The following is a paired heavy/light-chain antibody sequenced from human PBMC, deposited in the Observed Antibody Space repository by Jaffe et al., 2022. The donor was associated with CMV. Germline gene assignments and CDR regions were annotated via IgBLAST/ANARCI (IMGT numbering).Heavy chain of an antibody. Sequence: EVQLVESGGDLVQPGGSLRLSCTVSEFTFSNYWMTWVRQAPGKGLEWVGSIKEDGTEKYYVDSVKGRFTISRDNTKNSLYLQMNSLRAEDTAVYYCARGRTGTYWGQGTLVTVSS. CDR2: IKEDGTEK. D-gene: IGHD7-27*01. V-gene: IGHV3-7*01. CDR3: ARGRTGTY. J-gene: IGHJ4*02. CDR1: EFTFSNYW.
Light chain of an antibody. CDR1: QSLVYSDGNTY. Sequence: DVVMTQSPLSLPVTLGQPASISCRSSQSLVYSDGNTYLNWFQQRPGQSPRRLIYRASNRDSGVPDRFSGSGSGTDFTLKISRVEAEDVGVYYCMQAIYWPGTFGQGTKVEIK. CDR2: RAS. J-gene: IGKJ1*01. V-gene: IGKV2-30*01. CDR3: MQAIYWPGT.